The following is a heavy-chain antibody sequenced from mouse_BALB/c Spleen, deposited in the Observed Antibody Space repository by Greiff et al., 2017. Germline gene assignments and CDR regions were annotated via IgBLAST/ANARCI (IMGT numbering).Heavy chain of an antibody. J-gene: IGHJ3*01. V-gene: IGHV1S135*01. D-gene: IGHD2-4*01. Sequence: QLQESGPELVKPGASVKVSCKASGYAFTSYNMYWVKQSHGKGLEWIGYIDPYNGGTSYNQKFKGKATLTVDKSSSTAYMHLNSLTSEDSAVYYCALYYDDDVLAYWGQGTLVTVSA. CDR3: ALYYDDDVLAY. CDR2: IDPYNGGT. CDR1: GYAFTSYN.